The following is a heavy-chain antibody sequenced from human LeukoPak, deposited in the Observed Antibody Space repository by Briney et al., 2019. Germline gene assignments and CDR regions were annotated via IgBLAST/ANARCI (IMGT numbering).Heavy chain of an antibody. D-gene: IGHD5-18*01. CDR2: ISGSGDTT. Sequence: GGSLRLSCVASGFTFNNYAMSWVRQAPGKGLEWVSVISGSGDTTYSADSVKGRFTISRDNSKNTLYYQLDSLTAEDTAVYYCAKNGVYSYGKIDYWGQGTLVTVSS. V-gene: IGHV3-23*01. CDR3: AKNGVYSYGKIDY. J-gene: IGHJ4*02. CDR1: GFTFNNYA.